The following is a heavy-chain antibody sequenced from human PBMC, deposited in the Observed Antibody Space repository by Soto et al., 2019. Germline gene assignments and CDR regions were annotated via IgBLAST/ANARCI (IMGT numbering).Heavy chain of an antibody. CDR2: INPNRGST. CDR1: GYTFTVYY. CDR3: ASEFLYRGYDAKNTNWFDP. Sequence: ASVKVSCNASGYTFTVYYMHSGRQAPGQGLEWKGGINPNRGSTNYAQKIQCRVTMTRDTTISTAYLELSRLRSCDTAVYFGASEFLYRGYDAKNTNWFDPWGQGTLVTVSS. V-gene: IGHV1-2*02. D-gene: IGHD5-12*01. J-gene: IGHJ5*02.